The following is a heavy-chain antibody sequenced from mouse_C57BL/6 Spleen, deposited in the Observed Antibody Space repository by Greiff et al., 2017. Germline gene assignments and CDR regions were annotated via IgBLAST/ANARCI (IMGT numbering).Heavy chain of an antibody. CDR3: ARPELGWGYFDY. Sequence: DVMLVESGGGLVKPGGSLKLSCAASGFTFSDYGMHWVRQAPEKGLEWVAYISSGSSTIYYADTVKGRFTISRDNAKNTLFLQMTSLRSEDTAMYYCARPELGWGYFDYWGQGTTLTVSS. CDR2: ISSGSSTI. V-gene: IGHV5-17*01. D-gene: IGHD4-1*01. CDR1: GFTFSDYG. J-gene: IGHJ2*01.